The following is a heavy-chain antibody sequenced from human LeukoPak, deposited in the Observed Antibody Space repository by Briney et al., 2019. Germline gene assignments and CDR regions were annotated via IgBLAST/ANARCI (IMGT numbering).Heavy chain of an antibody. Sequence: SETLSLTCSVSGGSINSHYLSWIRQPAGKGLEWIGRIYARGSADYNPPLKSRVTMSVDTSKNQFSLKLTSVTAADTAVYYCARDRMGATPDYWGQGALVTVSS. J-gene: IGHJ4*02. CDR1: GGSINSHY. D-gene: IGHD1-26*01. CDR2: IYARGSA. CDR3: ARDRMGATPDY. V-gene: IGHV4-4*07.